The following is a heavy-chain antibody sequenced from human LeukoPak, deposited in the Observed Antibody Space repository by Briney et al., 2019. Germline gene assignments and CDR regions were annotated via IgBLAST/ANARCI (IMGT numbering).Heavy chain of an antibody. CDR3: AGGGGDYVGWFDP. V-gene: IGHV4-4*07. CDR1: GETITGYY. CDR2: INTSGSS. J-gene: IGHJ5*02. D-gene: IGHD4-17*01. Sequence: SETLSLTCTVSGETITGYYWSWIRQAAGKGLEWIGRINTSGSSDYNPSLKSRVTMSADKSTSQISLKLTSVTAADTAVYFCAGGGGDYVGWFDPWGQGTLITASS.